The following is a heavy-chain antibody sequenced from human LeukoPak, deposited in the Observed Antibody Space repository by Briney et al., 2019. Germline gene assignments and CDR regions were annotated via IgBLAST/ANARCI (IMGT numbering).Heavy chain of an antibody. CDR2: ISGSGGST. D-gene: IGHD3-3*01. J-gene: IGHJ4*02. CDR3: AKDLMGSITIFGVVIPIPFDY. CDR1: GFTFSSYA. Sequence: GGSLRLSCAASGFTFSSYAMSWVRQAPGKGLEWVSAISGSGGSTYYADSVKGRFTISRDNSKNTLYLQMNSLRAEDTAVYYCAKDLMGSITIFGVVIPIPFDYWGQGTLVTVS. V-gene: IGHV3-23*01.